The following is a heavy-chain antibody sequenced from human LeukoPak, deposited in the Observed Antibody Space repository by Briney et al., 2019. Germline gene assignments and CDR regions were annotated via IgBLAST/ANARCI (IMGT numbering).Heavy chain of an antibody. J-gene: IGHJ4*02. CDR2: ISSSSGTI. Sequence: GGSLRLSCAASGFTFSSYTMNWVRQAPGKGLEWVSYISSSSGTIYYADSVKGRFTVSRDNAKNSLYLQVNSLRDEDTAVCYCARRGSYREFDYWGQGTLVTVSS. CDR3: ARRGSYREFDY. V-gene: IGHV3-48*02. D-gene: IGHD1-26*01. CDR1: GFTFSSYT.